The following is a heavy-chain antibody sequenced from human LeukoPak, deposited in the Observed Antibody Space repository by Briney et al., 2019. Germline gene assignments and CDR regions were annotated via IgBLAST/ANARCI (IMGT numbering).Heavy chain of an antibody. Sequence: QTGGSLRLSCEASGFTFSGHGMHWVRQAPGKGLEWVAFIRYDGSNKYCADSVKGRLTISRDNSKSTLYLQMDSLRPEDTAVYYCTKDTPNNGYWGQGTLVTVSS. CDR2: IRYDGSNK. V-gene: IGHV3-30*02. J-gene: IGHJ4*02. D-gene: IGHD1/OR15-1a*01. CDR1: GFTFSGHG. CDR3: TKDTPNNGY.